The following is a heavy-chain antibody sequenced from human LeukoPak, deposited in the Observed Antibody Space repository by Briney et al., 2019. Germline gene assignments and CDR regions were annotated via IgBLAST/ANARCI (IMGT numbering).Heavy chain of an antibody. CDR3: ARGSCSTTNCPSFDY. D-gene: IGHD2-2*01. J-gene: IGHJ4*02. V-gene: IGHV3-21*01. CDR1: GFTFSDYA. Sequence: GGSLRLSCVVSGFTFSDYAMSWVRQAPGKGLEWVSLISTSSSYIDYPDSVKGRFTISRDNAKNLLYLQMNSLRAEDTAVYYCARGSCSTTNCPSFDYWGQGTLVTVSS. CDR2: ISTSSSYI.